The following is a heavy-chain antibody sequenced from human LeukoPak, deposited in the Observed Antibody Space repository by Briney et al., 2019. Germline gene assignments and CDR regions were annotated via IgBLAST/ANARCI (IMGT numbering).Heavy chain of an antibody. D-gene: IGHD3-22*01. CDR1: GGSFSGYY. J-gene: IGHJ4*02. V-gene: IGHV4-34*01. CDR2: INHSGST. CDR3: ARDGNYDSSGSIDY. Sequence: SETLSLTCAVYGGSFSGYYWSWIRQPPGKGLEWIGEINHSGSTNYNPSLKSRVTMSVDTSKNQFSLKLSSVTAADTAVYYCARDGNYDSSGSIDYWGQGTLVTVSS.